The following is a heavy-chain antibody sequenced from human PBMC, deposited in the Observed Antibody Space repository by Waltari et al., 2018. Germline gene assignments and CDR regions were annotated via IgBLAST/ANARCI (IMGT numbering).Heavy chain of an antibody. CDR2: VSHGGGT. CDR1: RGSISSSDW. CDR3: ARNLDL. D-gene: IGHD3-9*01. V-gene: IGHV4-4*02. Sequence: QVQLQESGPGLLKPSETLSLTCAVSRGSISSSDWWSWVRQPPGKGLDWIAEVSHGGGTNYTPSLRRRVTGSVDTSNDQISLNLISVTAADTAVSYCARNLDLWGQGT. J-gene: IGHJ4*02.